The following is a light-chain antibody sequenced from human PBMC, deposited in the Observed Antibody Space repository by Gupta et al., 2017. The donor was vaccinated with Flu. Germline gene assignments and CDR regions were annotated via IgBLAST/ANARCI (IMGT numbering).Light chain of an antibody. V-gene: IGLV2-14*03. CDR1: GSDVGGYND. CDR2: DVS. J-gene: IGLJ2*01. CDR3: TSYTSSSTLVA. Sequence: ITMSCTGTGSDVGGYNDVSCYPQNPGKAPKLMIYDVSNRPSGVSQRFSGSKSGHTASLTISGLQAEDEADYYCTSYTSSSTLVAFGGGTRLTVL.